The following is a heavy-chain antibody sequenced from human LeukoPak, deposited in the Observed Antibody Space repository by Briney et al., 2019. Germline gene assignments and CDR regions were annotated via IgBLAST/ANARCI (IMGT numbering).Heavy chain of an antibody. V-gene: IGHV4-59*12. Sequence: SETLSLTCAVSGDSISGFYWSWIRQPPGKGLEWIGYIYYSGSANYNPSLKSRVTISVDTSKNQFSLKLSSVTAADTAVYYCARGRKQWLPSGYFQHWGQGTLVTVSS. CDR2: IYYSGSA. CDR3: ARGRKQWLPSGYFQH. D-gene: IGHD6-19*01. J-gene: IGHJ1*01. CDR1: GDSISGFY.